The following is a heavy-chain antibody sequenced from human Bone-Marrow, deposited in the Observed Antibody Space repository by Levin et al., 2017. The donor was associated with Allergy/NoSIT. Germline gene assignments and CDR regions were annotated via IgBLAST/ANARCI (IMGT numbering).Heavy chain of an antibody. Sequence: PGASVKVSCTVSGYSLAELSMHWVRQTPGKGLEWMGGFDPEIGRPIYAQKFEGRVTMTEDTSTNTAYLVLSSLKSEDTAKYYCATDPKMASTISVWYFDLWGRGTLVTVSS. CDR1: GYSLAELS. D-gene: IGHD5-24*01. CDR3: ATDPKMASTISVWYFDL. CDR2: FDPEIGRP. J-gene: IGHJ2*01. V-gene: IGHV1-24*01.